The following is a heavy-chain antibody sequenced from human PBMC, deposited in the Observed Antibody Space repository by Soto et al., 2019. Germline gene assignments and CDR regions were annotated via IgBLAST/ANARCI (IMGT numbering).Heavy chain of an antibody. Sequence: EVQLVESGGLTQPRGSLRLSCVVSGFIVSRSHMMWVRQAPGKGLEGVSVIYNHGQINYVDPVKGRFTIARDNSKNTIYLQMNSLKVEDTAVYYCVRVTGAERHWGQGALVTVSS. J-gene: IGHJ4*02. V-gene: IGHV3-53*01. D-gene: IGHD7-27*01. CDR2: IYNHGQI. CDR3: VRVTGAERH. CDR1: GFIVSRSH.